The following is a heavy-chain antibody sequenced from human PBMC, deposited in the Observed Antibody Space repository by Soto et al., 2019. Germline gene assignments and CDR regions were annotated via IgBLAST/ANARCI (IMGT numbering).Heavy chain of an antibody. J-gene: IGHJ3*01. D-gene: IGHD2-15*01. CDR1: GFSISSGNY. CDR2: VYHGGNT. V-gene: IGHV4-38-2*01. Sequence: PSETLSLTCAVSGFSISSGNYWGWIRKRPGKGLEWIGSVYHGGNTYYNPSLKSRVSISIDLSKNQFSLKLTSVTAADTAAYYCARARWYDAFNVWGQGTVVTVSS. CDR3: ARARWYDAFNV.